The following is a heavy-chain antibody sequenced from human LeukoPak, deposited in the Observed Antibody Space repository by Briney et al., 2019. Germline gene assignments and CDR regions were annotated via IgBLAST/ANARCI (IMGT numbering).Heavy chain of an antibody. CDR2: ISGSGGST. J-gene: IGHJ5*02. CDR1: GFTFSTYD. D-gene: IGHD3-10*02. Sequence: GGSLRLSCAASGFTFSTYDMSWVRQAPGRGLEWVSGISGSGGSTYYAGSVKGRFTISRDNSKNMLYLQMNSLRAEDTAVYYCASNGAITMLTWFDPWGQGTLVTVSS. CDR3: ASNGAITMLTWFDP. V-gene: IGHV3-23*01.